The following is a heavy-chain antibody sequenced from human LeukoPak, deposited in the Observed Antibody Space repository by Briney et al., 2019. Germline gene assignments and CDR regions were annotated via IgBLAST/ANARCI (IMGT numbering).Heavy chain of an antibody. CDR1: GFTFSSYS. CDR3: ARVGHSDYDSGDY. J-gene: IGHJ4*02. CDR2: IKRDGIEK. V-gene: IGHV3-7*01. D-gene: IGHD5-12*01. Sequence: GALRLSCAASGFTFSSYSMNWVRQAPGKGLEGVANIKRDGIEKYYMDSVKGRFTISRDSAENSLYLQMNSLRAEDTAVYYCARVGHSDYDSGDYWGQGTLVTVSS.